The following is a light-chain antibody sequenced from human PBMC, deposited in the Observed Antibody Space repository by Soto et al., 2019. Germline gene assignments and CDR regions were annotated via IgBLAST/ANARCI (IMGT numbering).Light chain of an antibody. J-gene: IGLJ2*01. V-gene: IGLV3-21*02. CDR1: NIGSKS. CDR2: DVS. Sequence: SYVLSQPPSVSVAPGQTARISCGGNNIGSKSVHWYQQKSGQAPVAVVYDVSDRPPGIPERFSGSNSGSTATLTISRVEAGDEADYYCQVWGSSSDHVVFGGGTKLTVL. CDR3: QVWGSSSDHVV.